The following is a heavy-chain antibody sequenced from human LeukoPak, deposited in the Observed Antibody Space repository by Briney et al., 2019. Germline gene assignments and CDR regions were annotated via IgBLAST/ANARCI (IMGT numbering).Heavy chain of an antibody. Sequence: SETLSLTCAVYGGSFSGYYWSWIRQPPGKGLEWIGEINHSGSTNYNPSLKSRVTISVDTSKNQFSLKLSSVTAADTAVYYCARAPRRNYYGSNPYFQHWGQGTLVTVSS. J-gene: IGHJ1*01. CDR2: INHSGST. V-gene: IGHV4-34*01. CDR1: GGSFSGYY. CDR3: ARAPRRNYYGSNPYFQH. D-gene: IGHD3-10*01.